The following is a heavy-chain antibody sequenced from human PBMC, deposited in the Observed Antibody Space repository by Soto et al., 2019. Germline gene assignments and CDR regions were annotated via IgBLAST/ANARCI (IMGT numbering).Heavy chain of an antibody. CDR3: ARVTSAYYDSSGYSLYFDY. CDR2: IYYSGST. Sequence: PSETLSLTCTVSGGSISSGDYYWSWIRQPPGKGLEWIGYIYYSGSTYYNPSLKSRVTISVDTSKNQFSLKLSSVTAADTAVYYCARVTSAYYDSSGYSLYFDYWGQGTLVTVSS. V-gene: IGHV4-30-4*01. D-gene: IGHD3-22*01. J-gene: IGHJ4*02. CDR1: GGSISSGDYY.